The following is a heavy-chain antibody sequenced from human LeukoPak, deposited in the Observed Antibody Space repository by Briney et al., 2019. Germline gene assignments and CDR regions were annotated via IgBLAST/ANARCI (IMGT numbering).Heavy chain of an antibody. V-gene: IGHV3-66*02. CDR3: ARSWDARPNFDY. CDR1: GFTVNRNY. D-gene: IGHD1-26*01. J-gene: IGHJ4*02. CDR2: IYSDGST. Sequence: PGGSLRLSCAASGFTVNRNYMNWVRQAPGKGLEWISVIYSDGSTYYTDSVKGRFTISRDNSKNTLYLQMNSLRAEDTAVYYCARSWDARPNFDYWGQGTLVTVSS.